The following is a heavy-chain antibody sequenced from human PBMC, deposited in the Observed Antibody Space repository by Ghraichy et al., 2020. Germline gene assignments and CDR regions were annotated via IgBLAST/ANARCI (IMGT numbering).Heavy chain of an antibody. D-gene: IGHD2-2*01. J-gene: IGHJ6*02. Sequence: SETLSLTCAVYGGSFSGYYWSWIRQPPGKGLEWIGEINHSGSTNYNPSLKSRVTISVDTSKNQFSLKLSSVTAADTAVYYCARMLRSCSSTSCYLGDYYYGMDVWGQGTTVTVSS. CDR3: ARMLRSCSSTSCYLGDYYYGMDV. CDR1: GGSFSGYY. CDR2: INHSGST. V-gene: IGHV4-34*01.